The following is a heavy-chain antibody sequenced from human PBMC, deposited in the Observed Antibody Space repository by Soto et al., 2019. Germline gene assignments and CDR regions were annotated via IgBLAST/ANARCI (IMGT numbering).Heavy chain of an antibody. D-gene: IGHD3-16*01. Sequence: SETLSLTCTVSGGSISPFYWSWVRQPPGKGLEWIGYLYYSDNTNYNPSLKSRVTISVDASKNQLSLRLTSVTAADTAVYYCARVGGVAARTFDYWGQGTVVTVSS. V-gene: IGHV4-59*01. CDR1: GGSISPFY. J-gene: IGHJ4*02. CDR2: LYYSDNT. CDR3: ARVGGVAARTFDY.